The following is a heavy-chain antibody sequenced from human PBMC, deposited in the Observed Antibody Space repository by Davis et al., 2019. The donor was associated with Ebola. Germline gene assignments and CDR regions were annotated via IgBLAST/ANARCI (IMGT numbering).Heavy chain of an antibody. CDR2: ISAYNGNT. Sequence: ASVKVSCKASGYTFTSYGISWVRQAPGQGLEWMGWISAYNGNTNYAQKLQGRVTMTTDTSTSTAYMELRSLRSDDTAVYYCARYYGSGSPRRYYYGMDVWGQGTTVTVSS. J-gene: IGHJ6*02. CDR1: GYTFTSYG. D-gene: IGHD3-10*01. V-gene: IGHV1-18*01. CDR3: ARYYGSGSPRRYYYGMDV.